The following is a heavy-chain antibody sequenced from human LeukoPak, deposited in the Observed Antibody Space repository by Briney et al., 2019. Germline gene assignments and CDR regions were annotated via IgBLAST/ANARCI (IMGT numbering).Heavy chain of an antibody. CDR3: ARWRGLSGITMVRGAVDL. V-gene: IGHV4-59*08. J-gene: IGHJ2*01. D-gene: IGHD3-10*01. CDR1: GGSISSYY. Sequence: SSETLSLTCTVSGGSISSYYWSWIRQPPGKGLEWIGYIYYSGSTNYNPSLKSRVTISVDTSKNQFSLELSSVTAADTAVYYCARWRGLSGITMVRGAVDLWGRGTLVTVSS. CDR2: IYYSGST.